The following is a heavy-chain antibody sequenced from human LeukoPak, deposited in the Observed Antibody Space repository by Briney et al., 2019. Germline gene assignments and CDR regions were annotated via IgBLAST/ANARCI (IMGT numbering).Heavy chain of an antibody. CDR2: IYPGDSDI. J-gene: IGHJ6*03. CDR1: GSSFISYW. V-gene: IGHV5-51*01. CDR3: ARHRKGKEQLTLDYFYYYMDV. Sequence: GESLKISCKGSGSSFISYWIGWVRQMPGKGLEWMGIIYPGDSDILYSPSFQGQVTISVDRSISTAYLQWSSLKASDTAIYYCARHRKGKEQLTLDYFYYYMDVWGKGTTVTVSS. D-gene: IGHD1/OR15-1a*01.